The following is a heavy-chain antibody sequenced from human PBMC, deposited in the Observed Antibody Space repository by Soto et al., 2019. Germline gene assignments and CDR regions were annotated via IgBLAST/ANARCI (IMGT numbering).Heavy chain of an antibody. V-gene: IGHV3-33*01. D-gene: IGHD6-13*01. CDR1: GFTFSSYG. CDR3: ARDGYSSSWYVGY. J-gene: IGHJ4*02. Sequence: GGSLRLSCAASGFTFSSYGMHWVRQAPGKGLEWVAVIWYDGSNKYYADSVKGRFTISRDNSKNTLYLQMNSLRAEDTAVYYCARDGYSSSWYVGYWGQGTLVTVSS. CDR2: IWYDGSNK.